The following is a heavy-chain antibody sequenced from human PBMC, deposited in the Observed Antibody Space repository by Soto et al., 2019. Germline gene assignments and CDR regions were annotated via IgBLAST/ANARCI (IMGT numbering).Heavy chain of an antibody. CDR2: IYYSGST. CDR1: GGSISSSSYY. J-gene: IGHJ6*02. V-gene: IGHV4-39*01. Sequence: SETLSLTCTVSGGSISSSSYYWGWIRQPPGKGLEWIGSIYYSGSTYNNPSLKSPVTISVDTSKNQFSLKLSSVTAADTAVYYCARHVSRVATITYYYGMDVWGQGTTVTVSS. CDR3: ARHVSRVATITYYYGMDV. D-gene: IGHD5-12*01.